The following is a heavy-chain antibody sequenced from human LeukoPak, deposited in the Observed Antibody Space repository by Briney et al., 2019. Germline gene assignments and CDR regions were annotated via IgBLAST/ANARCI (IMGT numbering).Heavy chain of an antibody. V-gene: IGHV1-18*04. Sequence: ASVKVSCKASGYTFTSYGISWVRQAPGQGPEWMGWINVKNGNKKYAQKVQGRVTMTTDTSTSTAYMELRSLRSDDTAVYYCARDIGSACFDYWGQGTLVTVSS. CDR1: GYTFTSYG. CDR2: INVKNGNK. D-gene: IGHD6-19*01. J-gene: IGHJ4*02. CDR3: ARDIGSACFDY.